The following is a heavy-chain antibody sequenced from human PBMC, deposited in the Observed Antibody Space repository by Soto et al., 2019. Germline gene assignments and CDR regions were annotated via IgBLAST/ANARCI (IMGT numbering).Heavy chain of an antibody. J-gene: IGHJ4*02. CDR2: VHRSGST. Sequence: SETLSLTCAVSGDSSNSGDYWVWIRQPPGKGLEWIGSVHRSGSTHYKTSLKSRVTISVDTSKSHFTLKLSSVTAADTAVYYRARESRGVPAYWGQGTLVTVSS. D-gene: IGHD3-10*01. CDR3: ARESRGVPAY. V-gene: IGHV4-38-2*02. CDR1: GDSSNSGDY.